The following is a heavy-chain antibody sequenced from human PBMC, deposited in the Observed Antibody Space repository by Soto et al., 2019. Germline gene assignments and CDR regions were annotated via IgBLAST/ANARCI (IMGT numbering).Heavy chain of an antibody. CDR1: GGSISTSNW. CDR3: ASTSTSGTRFDY. Sequence: SDTLSLTCAVSGGSISTSNWWRWVRQPPGKGLEWIGEVYHSGSTNYNPSFKSRVAMSVDKSKNQFSLKLNSVTAADTALYYCASTSTSGTRFDYWGQGSLVTVSS. CDR2: VYHSGST. V-gene: IGHV4-4*02. J-gene: IGHJ4*02. D-gene: IGHD1-1*01.